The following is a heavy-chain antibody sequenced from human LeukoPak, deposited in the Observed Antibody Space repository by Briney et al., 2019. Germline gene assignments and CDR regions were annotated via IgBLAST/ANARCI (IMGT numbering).Heavy chain of an antibody. J-gene: IGHJ4*02. CDR1: GYSFGSYG. CDR2: IWYDGSNK. CDR3: ASPQRGSNNWNYF. Sequence: GGSLRLSCAASGYSFGSYGMHWVRQAPGKGLEWVALIWYDGSNKYYADSVRGRFTISRDNSKNTLHLQMNSLRAEDTAVYYCASPQRGSNNWNYFWGQGTLVTVSS. D-gene: IGHD1-7*01. V-gene: IGHV3-33*01.